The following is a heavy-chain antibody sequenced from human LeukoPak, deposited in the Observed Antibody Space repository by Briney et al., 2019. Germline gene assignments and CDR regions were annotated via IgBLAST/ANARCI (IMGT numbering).Heavy chain of an antibody. CDR1: GGSFSGNY. J-gene: IGHJ3*02. V-gene: IGHV4-34*01. CDR3: ARRTNNWKAHAFEI. Sequence: SETLSLTCAVYGGSFSGNYWSWIRQPPGMGLEWIGEINHSGSTNYNPSLKSRVTISVDTSKNQFSLKLSSVTAADTAVYYCARRTNNWKAHAFEIWGQGTMVTVSS. D-gene: IGHD1-20*01. CDR2: INHSGST.